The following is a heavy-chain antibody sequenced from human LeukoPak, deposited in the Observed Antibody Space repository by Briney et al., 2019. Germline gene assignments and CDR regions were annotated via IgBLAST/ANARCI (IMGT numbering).Heavy chain of an antibody. J-gene: IGHJ6*03. CDR2: IYSSGST. CDR1: DGSISSYY. Sequence: SETLSLTCTVSDGSISSYYWSWIRQPPGKGLEWIGYIYSSGSTNYNPSLKSRVTMSVDTSKNQFSLKLSSLTAADTAMYFCARATAYYDYYMDVWGKGTTVTVSS. V-gene: IGHV4-59*01. D-gene: IGHD4-17*01. CDR3: ARATAYYDYYMDV.